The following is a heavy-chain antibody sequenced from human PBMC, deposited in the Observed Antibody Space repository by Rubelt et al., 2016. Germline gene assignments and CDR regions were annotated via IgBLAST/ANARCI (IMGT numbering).Heavy chain of an antibody. D-gene: IGHD3-10*01. Sequence: QVQLQESGPGLVKPSETLSLTCTVSGGSISSYYWSWIRQPPGEGLEWIGYIYYSGSTNYNPSLKSRVTISVDTSKNQFSLSLSSVAAADTAVYYCASLSTGSGSYYKVWGQGTMVTVSA. J-gene: IGHJ4*02. CDR3: ASLSTGSGSYYKV. CDR2: IYYSGST. CDR1: GGSISSYY. V-gene: IGHV4-59*08.